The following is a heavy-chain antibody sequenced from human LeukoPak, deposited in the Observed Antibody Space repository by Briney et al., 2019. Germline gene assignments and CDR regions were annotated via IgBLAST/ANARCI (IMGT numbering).Heavy chain of an antibody. Sequence: NPSETLSLTCTVSGGSISSYYWSWIRQPAGKGLEWIGRIYTSGSTNYNPSLKSRVTISVDTSKNQFSLKLSSVTAADTAVYYCARDGIYGDYSDWGGSWYYYYYMDVWGKGTTVTVSS. J-gene: IGHJ6*03. CDR1: GGSISSYY. CDR2: IYTSGST. CDR3: ARDGIYGDYSDWGGSWYYYYYMDV. D-gene: IGHD4-17*01. V-gene: IGHV4-4*07.